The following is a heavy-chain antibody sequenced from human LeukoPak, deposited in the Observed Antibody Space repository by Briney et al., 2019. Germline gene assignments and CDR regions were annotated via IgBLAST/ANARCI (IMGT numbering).Heavy chain of an antibody. CDR3: TTGDYGSGSYYSPYYYYYMDV. CDR1: GFTVSSNY. CDR2: IKSKTEGWTT. Sequence: PGGPLRLSCAATGFTVSSNYMSWVRQAPGKGLEWVGRIKSKTEGWTTDYAAGLKGRFTISRDDAKNTLYLQMNSLKTEDTAVYYCTTGDYGSGSYYSPYYYYYMDVWGKGTTVAISS. V-gene: IGHV3-15*01. J-gene: IGHJ6*03. D-gene: IGHD3-10*01.